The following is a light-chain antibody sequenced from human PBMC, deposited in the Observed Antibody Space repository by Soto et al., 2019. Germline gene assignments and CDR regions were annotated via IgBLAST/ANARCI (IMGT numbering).Light chain of an antibody. V-gene: IGKV3-20*01. CDR3: QQYGSSPWT. Sequence: DIVLTQSPGTLSLSPGERATLSCRASQSVSSNYLAWYQQKPGQAPRLLIYGASNRATGIPDRISGSGSGTDFTLTISRLEPEDFAVYYCQQYGSSPWTFGQGTK. J-gene: IGKJ1*01. CDR1: QSVSSNY. CDR2: GAS.